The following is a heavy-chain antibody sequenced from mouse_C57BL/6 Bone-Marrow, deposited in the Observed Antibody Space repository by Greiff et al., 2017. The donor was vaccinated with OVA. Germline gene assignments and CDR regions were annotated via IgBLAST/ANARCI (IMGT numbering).Heavy chain of an antibody. CDR2: ISTLAYSI. CDR3: ARQGFAY. Sequence: DVKLVESGGGLVQPGGSLKLSCAASGFTFSDYGMAWVRQAPGKGPEWVGFISTLAYSIHYEDTVTGRFTISRENAENTLYMEMSSLGSEDSAMYYCARQGFAYWGQGTLVTVSA. CDR1: GFTFSDYG. J-gene: IGHJ3*01. V-gene: IGHV5-15*01.